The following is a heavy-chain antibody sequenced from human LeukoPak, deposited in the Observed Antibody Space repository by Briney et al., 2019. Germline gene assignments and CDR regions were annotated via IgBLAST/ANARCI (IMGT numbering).Heavy chain of an antibody. D-gene: IGHD3-3*01. CDR3: AREVAMFGRITIFGVVDPPDAFDI. J-gene: IGHJ3*02. CDR2: IIPNSGGT. CDR1: GYTFTGYY. V-gene: IGHV1-2*02. Sequence: ASVKVSCKASGYTFTGYYMHWVRQAPGQGLEWMGWIIPNSGGTDYAQRFQGRVTMTRDTSISTAYMELSRLRSDDTAVYYCAREVAMFGRITIFGVVDPPDAFDIWGQGTMVTVSS.